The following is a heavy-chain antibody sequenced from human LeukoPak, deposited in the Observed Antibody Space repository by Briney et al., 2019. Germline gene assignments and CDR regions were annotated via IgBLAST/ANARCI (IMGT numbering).Heavy chain of an antibody. CDR2: IYSGGTI. D-gene: IGHD3-22*01. V-gene: IGHV3-53*01. CDR1: GFIVRSNY. CDR3: ASHRYYEGSGYPYYFDN. J-gene: IGHJ4*02. Sequence: PGGSLRLSCAASGFIVRSNYMSWVRQPPGKGLEWVSIIYSGGTIYYAQSVKGRFTISRDSSKNTLYLQMNSLRPEDTAVYYCASHRYYEGSGYPYYFDNWGQGSLVAVSS.